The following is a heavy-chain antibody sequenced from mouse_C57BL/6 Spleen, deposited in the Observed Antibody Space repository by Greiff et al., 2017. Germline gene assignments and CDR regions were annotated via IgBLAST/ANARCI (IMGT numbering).Heavy chain of an antibody. D-gene: IGHD1-1*01. Sequence: EVKLVESGGGLVKPGGSLKLSCAASGFTFSSYAMSWVRQTPEKRLEWVATISDGGSYTYYPDNVKGRFTISRDNAKNNLYLQMSHLKSEDTAMYYCAREEFITTVEFAYWGQGTLVTVSA. CDR3: AREEFITTVEFAY. CDR1: GFTFSSYA. V-gene: IGHV5-4*01. J-gene: IGHJ3*01. CDR2: ISDGGSYT.